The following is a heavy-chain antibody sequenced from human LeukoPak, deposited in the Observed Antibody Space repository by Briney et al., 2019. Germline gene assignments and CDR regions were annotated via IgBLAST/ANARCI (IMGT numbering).Heavy chain of an antibody. V-gene: IGHV4-34*01. D-gene: IGHD2-2*02. CDR3: ARGTLGYCSSTSCYSDLYYFDY. Sequence: SETLSLTCAVYGGSFSGYYWSWIRQPPGKGLEWIGEINHSGSTNYNPSLKSRVTISVDTSKNQFPLKLSSVTAADTAVYYCARGTLGYCSSTSCYSDLYYFDYWGQGTLVTVSS. CDR1: GGSFSGYY. J-gene: IGHJ4*02. CDR2: INHSGST.